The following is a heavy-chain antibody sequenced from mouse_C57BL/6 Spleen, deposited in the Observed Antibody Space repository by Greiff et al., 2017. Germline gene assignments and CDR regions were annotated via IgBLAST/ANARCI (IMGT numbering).Heavy chain of an antibody. Sequence: QVQLKQPGAELVRPGSSVKLSCKASGYTFTSYWMHWVKQRPIQGLEWIGNIDPSDSETHYNQKFKDKATLTVDKSSSTAYMQLSSLTSEDSAVYCCARGGTAQALYYFEYWGQGATLTVSS. D-gene: IGHD3-2*02. J-gene: IGHJ2*01. CDR3: ARGGTAQALYYFEY. V-gene: IGHV1-52*01. CDR2: IDPSDSET. CDR1: GYTFTSYW.